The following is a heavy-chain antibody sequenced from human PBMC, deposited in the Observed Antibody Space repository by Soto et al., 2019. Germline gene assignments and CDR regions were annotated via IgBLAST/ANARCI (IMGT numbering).Heavy chain of an antibody. V-gene: IGHV3-30-3*01. CDR2: ISYDGSNK. J-gene: IGHJ6*02. Sequence: QVQLVESGGGVVQPGRSLRLSCAASGFTFSSYAMHWVRQAPGKGLEWVAVISYDGSNKYYADSVKGRFTISRDNSKNTLYLQMNSLRAEDTAVYYCAREIEEPYGMDVWGQGTTVTVSS. D-gene: IGHD1-26*01. CDR1: GFTFSSYA. CDR3: AREIEEPYGMDV.